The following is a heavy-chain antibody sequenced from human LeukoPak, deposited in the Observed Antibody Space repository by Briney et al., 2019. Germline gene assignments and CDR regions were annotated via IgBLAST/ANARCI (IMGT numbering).Heavy chain of an antibody. CDR3: AKEGDYYGSGSHRDAFDM. D-gene: IGHD3-10*01. J-gene: IGHJ3*02. Sequence: GGSLRLSCAASGFTVTSDHMSWVRQAPGKGLEWLSVIYSGGSTYYADSVKGRFTIPRDNSKNTLYLQMNSLRPEDTALYYCAKEGDYYGSGSHRDAFDMWGQGTMVTVSS. V-gene: IGHV3-66*02. CDR2: IYSGGST. CDR1: GFTVTSDH.